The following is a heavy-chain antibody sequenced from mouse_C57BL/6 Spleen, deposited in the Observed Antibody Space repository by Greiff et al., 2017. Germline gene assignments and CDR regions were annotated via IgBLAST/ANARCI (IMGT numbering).Heavy chain of an antibody. CDR3: TDVYYDYDGAWFAY. CDR2: IRLKSDNYAT. Sequence: EVKLVESGGGLVQPGGSMKLSCVASGFTFSNYWMNWVRQSPEKGLEWVAQIRLKSDNYATHYAESVKGRFTISRDDSKSSVYLKMNNLRAEDTGIYYCTDVYYDYDGAWFAYWGQGTLVTVSA. V-gene: IGHV6-3*01. J-gene: IGHJ3*01. CDR1: GFTFSNYW. D-gene: IGHD2-4*01.